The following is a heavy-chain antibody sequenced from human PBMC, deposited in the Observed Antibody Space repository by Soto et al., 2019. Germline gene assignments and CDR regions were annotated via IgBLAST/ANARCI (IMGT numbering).Heavy chain of an antibody. V-gene: IGHV4-30-2*01. CDR2: IYHSGST. Sequence: QLQLQESGSGLVKPSQTLSLTCAVSGGSISSGGYSWSWIRQPPGKGLEWIGYIYHSGSTYYNPSLKSPVTNSVDRAKNQIPLKPSSVTGADTAVYYCARGMTTVTTFDYWGQGTLVTVSS. D-gene: IGHD4-17*01. CDR3: ARGMTTVTTFDY. J-gene: IGHJ4*02. CDR1: GGSISSGGYS.